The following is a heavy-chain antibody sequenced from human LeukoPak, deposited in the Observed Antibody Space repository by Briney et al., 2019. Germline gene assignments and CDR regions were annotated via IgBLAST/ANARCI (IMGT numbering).Heavy chain of an antibody. V-gene: IGHV1-46*01. J-gene: IGHJ4*02. CDR1: GYTFTSYY. Sequence: ASVKVSCKASGYTFTSYYMHWVRQAPGQGLEWMGIINPSGGSTSYAQKFQGRVTMTRDTSTSTVYMELSSLRSEDTAEYYCARWGYGGTPLDYWGQGTLVTVSS. D-gene: IGHD3-16*01. CDR2: INPSGGST. CDR3: ARWGYGGTPLDY.